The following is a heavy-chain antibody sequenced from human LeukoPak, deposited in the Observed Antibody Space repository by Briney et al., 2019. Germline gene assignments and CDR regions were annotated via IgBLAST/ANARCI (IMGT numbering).Heavy chain of an antibody. D-gene: IGHD3-16*01. CDR3: ASYRRGSYYSY. Sequence: SETLSLTCAVSGGSIRSSSSYWGWIRQPPGKGLEWIGSIYYSGSTYNNPSLKTRVTISVDTSKNQFSLKLSSVTAADTAVYYCASYRRGSYYSYWGQGTLVTVSS. V-gene: IGHV4-39*01. CDR2: IYYSGST. J-gene: IGHJ4*02. CDR1: GGSIRSSSSY.